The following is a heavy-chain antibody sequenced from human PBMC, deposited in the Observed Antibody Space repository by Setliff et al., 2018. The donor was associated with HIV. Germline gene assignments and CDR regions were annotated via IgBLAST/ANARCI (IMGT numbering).Heavy chain of an antibody. D-gene: IGHD1-26*01. J-gene: IGHJ4*02. V-gene: IGHV4-39*01. CDR1: GASISSTSYY. Sequence: PSETLSLTCAVSGASISSTSYYWGWVRQPPGEGLEWIGSIYYSGSTYYNPSLKSRLTISVDTSRNQFSLKLSSLTAADTAVYYCARHYNVNYYVRKDFDYWGQGILVTV. CDR2: IYYSGST. CDR3: ARHYNVNYYVRKDFDY.